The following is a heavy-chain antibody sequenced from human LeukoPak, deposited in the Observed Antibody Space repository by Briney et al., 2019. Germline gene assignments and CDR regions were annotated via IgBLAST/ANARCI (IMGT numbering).Heavy chain of an antibody. Sequence: GGSLRLSCAASGFTFSGYSMNWVRQASGKRLEYVSAISPSGDRTWYADSVKGRFTISRDNSKNTMYLQMGSLRPEDMGVYYCARAFRPASDPHDFYDFWGRGTTVTVSS. J-gene: IGHJ3*01. CDR3: ARAFRPASDPHDFYDF. CDR1: GFTFSGYS. V-gene: IGHV3-64*02. D-gene: IGHD3/OR15-3a*01. CDR2: ISPSGDRT.